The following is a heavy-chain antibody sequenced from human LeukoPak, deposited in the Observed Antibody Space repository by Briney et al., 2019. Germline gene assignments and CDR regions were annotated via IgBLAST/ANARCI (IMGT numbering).Heavy chain of an antibody. J-gene: IGHJ5*02. D-gene: IGHD3-3*01. CDR3: ARVPNYDFWSRPNWFDP. V-gene: IGHV1-18*01. CDR1: GYTFTSYG. Sequence: ASVKVSCKASGYTFTSYGISWVRQAPGQGLEWMGWISAYNGNTNYAQKLQGRVTMTTDTSTSTAYMELRSLRSDDTAVYYCARVPNYDFWSRPNWFDPWGQGTLVTVSS. CDR2: ISAYNGNT.